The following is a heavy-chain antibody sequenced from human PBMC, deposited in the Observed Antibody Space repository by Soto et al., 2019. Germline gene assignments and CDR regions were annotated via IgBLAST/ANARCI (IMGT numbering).Heavy chain of an antibody. CDR1: GGSLSSSSYY. Sequence: SDTLSLTCTVSGGSLSSSSYYWGWIRQPPGKGLEWIGSIYYSGSTYYNPSLKSRVTISVDTSKNQFSLKLSSVTAADTAVYYCERHAFGVRVNWFDPWGQGTLVTVSS. V-gene: IGHV4-39*01. D-gene: IGHD3-10*01. CDR3: ERHAFGVRVNWFDP. J-gene: IGHJ5*02. CDR2: IYYSGST.